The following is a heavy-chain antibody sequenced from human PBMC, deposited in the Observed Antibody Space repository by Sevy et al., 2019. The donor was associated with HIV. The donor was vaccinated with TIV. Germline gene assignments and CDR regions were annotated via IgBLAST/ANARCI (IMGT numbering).Heavy chain of an antibody. CDR1: GFTFSNAW. CDR3: TSPLYCSSTSCYGHYYYGMDV. J-gene: IGHJ6*02. Sequence: GGSLRLSCAASGFTFSNAWMSWVRQAPGKGLEWVGRIKSKTDGGTTDHAAPVKGRFTISRDDSKNTLYLQMNSLKTEDTAVYYCTSPLYCSSTSCYGHYYYGMDVWGQGTTVTVSS. CDR2: IKSKTDGGTT. V-gene: IGHV3-15*01. D-gene: IGHD2-2*01.